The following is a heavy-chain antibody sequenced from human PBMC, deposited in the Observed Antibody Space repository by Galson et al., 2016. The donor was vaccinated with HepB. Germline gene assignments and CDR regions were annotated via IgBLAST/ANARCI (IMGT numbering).Heavy chain of an antibody. CDR3: AKIGQRTPHPDY. CDR2: ISWDGGST. Sequence: FLRLSCAASGFTFDDYAMHWSRPAPGKGLEWVSLISWDGGSTYYADSVKGRFTISRDNSKNSLYLQMNSLRAEDTAVYYCAKIGQRTPHPDYWGQGTLVTVSS. CDR1: GFTFDDYA. V-gene: IGHV3-43D*03. J-gene: IGHJ4*02.